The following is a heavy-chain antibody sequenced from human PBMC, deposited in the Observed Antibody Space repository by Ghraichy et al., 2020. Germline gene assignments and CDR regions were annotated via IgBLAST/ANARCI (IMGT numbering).Heavy chain of an antibody. J-gene: IGHJ4*02. Sequence: LNISCAASGFDFTTHAMHWVHQAPGKGLEWVAMIWSDGSHKHYPDSVKGRFTIYRDNSKDTVYLEINSLRAEDSAMYYCTRDPPGSGWSFDCWGQGSLVTVSS. CDR1: GFDFTTHA. CDR3: TRDPPGSGWSFDC. CDR2: IWSDGSHK. D-gene: IGHD6-19*01. V-gene: IGHV3-33*01.